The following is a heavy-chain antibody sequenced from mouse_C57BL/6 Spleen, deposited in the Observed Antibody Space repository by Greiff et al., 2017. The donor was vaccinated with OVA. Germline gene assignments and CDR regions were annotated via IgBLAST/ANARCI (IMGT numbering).Heavy chain of an antibody. J-gene: IGHJ4*01. Sequence: QVQLQQPGAELVKPGASVKMSCKASGYTFTSYWITWVKQRPGQGLEWIGDIYPGSGSTNYNEKFKSTATLTVDTSSSTAYMQLSSLTSEDSAVYYCARGPYYYCSTSYAMDYWGQGTSVTVSS. D-gene: IGHD1-1*01. CDR3: ARGPYYYCSTSYAMDY. V-gene: IGHV1-55*01. CDR1: GYTFTSYW. CDR2: IYPGSGST.